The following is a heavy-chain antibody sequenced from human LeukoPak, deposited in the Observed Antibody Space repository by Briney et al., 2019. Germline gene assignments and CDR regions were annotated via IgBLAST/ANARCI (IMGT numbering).Heavy chain of an antibody. J-gene: IGHJ3*02. Sequence: ASVKGSSKASGYTFTGYYMHWVRHATGQGLGWMGCITPNSGGTNYAQKFQGRVTMTRDTSTSTVYMELSSLRSEDTAVYYCTRTYYYDSSGYYYGRDAFDIWGQGTMVTVSS. V-gene: IGHV1-2*02. CDR2: ITPNSGGT. CDR3: TRTYYYDSSGYYYGRDAFDI. D-gene: IGHD3-22*01. CDR1: GYTFTGYY.